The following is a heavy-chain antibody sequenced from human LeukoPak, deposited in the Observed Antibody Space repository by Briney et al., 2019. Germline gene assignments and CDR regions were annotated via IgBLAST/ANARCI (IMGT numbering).Heavy chain of an antibody. CDR3: SIDCVRYGGSGVCYTRDYFDY. CDR1: GFTFSSCA. V-gene: IGHV3-30*04. Sequence: GGSLRLSCAASGFTFSSCAMLWVGQAPGKGLEWVAVIAYDGSNIYHTDAVKGRFTISRDNSKNTLYLQMNNLRAEDTAVYYCSIDCVRYGGSGVCYTRDYFDYWGQGTLVTVSS. J-gene: IGHJ4*02. D-gene: IGHD2-8*02. CDR2: IAYDGSNI.